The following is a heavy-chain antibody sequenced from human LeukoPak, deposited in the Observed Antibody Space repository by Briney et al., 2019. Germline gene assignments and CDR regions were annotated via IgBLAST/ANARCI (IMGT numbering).Heavy chain of an antibody. D-gene: IGHD4-17*01. CDR2: SRDKANRYTT. CDR3: ARDLSGDYAIDY. CDR1: GFTFSDHY. V-gene: IGHV3-72*01. J-gene: IGHJ4*02. Sequence: GGSLRLSCAVSGFTFSDHYMDWVRQAPGKGLEWIGRSRDKANRYTTEYAASVKDRFTISRDESKNLLYLQMNSLRAEDTAVYYCARDLSGDYAIDYWGQGTLVTVSS.